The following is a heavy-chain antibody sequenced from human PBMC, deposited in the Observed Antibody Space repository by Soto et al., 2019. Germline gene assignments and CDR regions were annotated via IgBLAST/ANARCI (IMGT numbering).Heavy chain of an antibody. CDR2: MNPNSGNT. Sequence: ASVKVSCKASGYTFTSYDINWVRQATGQGLEWMGWMNPNSGNTGYAQKFQGRVTMTRNTSISTAYMELSSLRSEDTAVYYCARGYRITMVRVTWGYYFDYWGQGTLVTVSS. CDR3: ARGYRITMVRVTWGYYFDY. D-gene: IGHD3-10*01. J-gene: IGHJ4*02. V-gene: IGHV1-8*01. CDR1: GYTFTSYD.